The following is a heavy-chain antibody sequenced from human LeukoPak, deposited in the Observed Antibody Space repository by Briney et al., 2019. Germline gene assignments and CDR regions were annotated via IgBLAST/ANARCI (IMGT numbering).Heavy chain of an antibody. Sequence: PGGSLRLSCAASGFTFSDYYMSWIRQAPGKGLEWVSYITGSGSITDHADSVKGRFTISRDNAKNSLYLQMNSLRAEDTAVYYCAKIGGYNYGYEDFRGQGTLVTVSS. D-gene: IGHD5-18*01. J-gene: IGHJ4*02. CDR1: GFTFSDYY. V-gene: IGHV3-11*01. CDR3: AKIGGYNYGYEDF. CDR2: ITGSGSIT.